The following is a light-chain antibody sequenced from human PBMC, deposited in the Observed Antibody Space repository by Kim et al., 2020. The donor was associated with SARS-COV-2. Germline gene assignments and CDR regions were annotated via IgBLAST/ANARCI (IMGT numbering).Light chain of an antibody. J-gene: IGKJ1*01. CDR1: QSVSSY. CDR2: DIS. Sequence: LSPGERATLPCRASQSVSSYLTWYQQKPGQAPRLLIYDISNRATGIPARFSGSGSGTDFTLTISSLEPEDFAVYHCQQRTNWVWTFGQGTKVDIK. V-gene: IGKV3-11*01. CDR3: QQRTNWVWT.